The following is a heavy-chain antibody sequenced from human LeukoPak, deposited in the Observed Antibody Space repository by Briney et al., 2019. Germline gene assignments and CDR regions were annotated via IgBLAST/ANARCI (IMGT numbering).Heavy chain of an antibody. V-gene: IGHV4-59*01. CDR2: IFYTWGA. CDR1: GGSMNGYY. J-gene: IGHJ4*02. Sequence: SETLSLTCSVSGGSMNGYYWSWLRQPPPKGLEWIGYIFYTWGANYNPSLRSRVTMLIDTSNNQLSLNLSSVNAADTAVYFCASGVRLGCDYWGQGALLTVS. CDR3: ASGVRLGCDY. D-gene: IGHD1-26*01.